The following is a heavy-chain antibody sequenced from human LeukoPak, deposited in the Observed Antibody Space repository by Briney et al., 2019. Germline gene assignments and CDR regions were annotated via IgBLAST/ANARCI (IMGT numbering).Heavy chain of an antibody. D-gene: IGHD3-10*01. V-gene: IGHV3-43*02. CDR3: ARGDTYGSGSYYNGYFDY. CDR2: ISGHGTAT. CDR1: GFXFGDYA. Sequence: GGSLRLSCAASGFXFGDYAIHWVRQAPGKGLEWVSLISGHGTATYYSDSVKGRFTISRDNAKNTLYLQMNSLRAEDTAVYYCARGDTYGSGSYYNGYFDYWGQGTLVTVSS. J-gene: IGHJ4*02.